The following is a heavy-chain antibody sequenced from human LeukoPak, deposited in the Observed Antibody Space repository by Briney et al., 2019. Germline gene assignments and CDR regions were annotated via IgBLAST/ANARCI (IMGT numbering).Heavy chain of an antibody. J-gene: IGHJ4*02. Sequence: SETLSLTCTVSGYSISSGYYWGWIRQPPGKGLEWIGSIYHSGSTYYNPSLKSRVTISVDTSKNQFSLKLSSVTAADTAVYYCASEGVVPAARADYWGQGTLVTVSS. V-gene: IGHV4-38-2*02. D-gene: IGHD2-2*01. CDR3: ASEGVVPAARADY. CDR2: IYHSGST. CDR1: GYSISSGYY.